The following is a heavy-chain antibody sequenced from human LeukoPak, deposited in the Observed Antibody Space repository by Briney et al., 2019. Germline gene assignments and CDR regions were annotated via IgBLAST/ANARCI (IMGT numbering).Heavy chain of an antibody. CDR1: GFTFSSCA. Sequence: SGGSLRLSCAASGFTFSSCAMSWVRQAPGKGLEWVSAISGSGGSTYYADSVKGRFTISRDNSKNTLYLRMNSLRAEDTAVYYCAKVHGSGSYEYYYYGMDVWGKGTTVTVSS. CDR2: ISGSGGST. CDR3: AKVHGSGSYEYYYYGMDV. J-gene: IGHJ6*04. V-gene: IGHV3-23*01. D-gene: IGHD3-10*01.